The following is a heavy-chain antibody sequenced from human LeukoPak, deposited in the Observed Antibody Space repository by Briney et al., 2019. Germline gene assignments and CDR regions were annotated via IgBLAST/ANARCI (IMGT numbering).Heavy chain of an antibody. CDR1: GGSISSGDYY. CDR3: ARDLSGPNYYYYYMDV. V-gene: IGHV4-30-4*08. Sequence: PSETLSLTCTVSGGSISSGDYYWSWIRQPPGKGLEWIGYISYSGSTCYNPSLRSRITISVDTSKNQFSLRLTSVTAADTAVYYCARDLSGPNYYYYYMDVWGKGTTVTVSS. CDR2: ISYSGST. J-gene: IGHJ6*03. D-gene: IGHD3-3*01.